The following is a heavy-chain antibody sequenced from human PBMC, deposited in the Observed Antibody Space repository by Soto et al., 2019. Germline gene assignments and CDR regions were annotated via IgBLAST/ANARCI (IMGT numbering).Heavy chain of an antibody. J-gene: IGHJ4*02. CDR1: GDSVSSNSAA. D-gene: IGHD6-19*01. Sequence: SHTLSLTCAISGDSVSSNSAAWNWIRQSPSRGLEWLGRTYYRSKWYNDYAVSVKSRITINPDTSKNQFSLQLNSVTPEDTAVYYCARGLGSGWQRVFDYWGQGTIVAVSA. CDR3: ARGLGSGWQRVFDY. CDR2: TYYRSKWYN. V-gene: IGHV6-1*01.